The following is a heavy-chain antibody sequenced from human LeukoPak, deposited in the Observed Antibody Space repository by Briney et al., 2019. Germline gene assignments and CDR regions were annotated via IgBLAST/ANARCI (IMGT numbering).Heavy chain of an antibody. CDR1: GGTFSSYA. J-gene: IGHJ4*02. CDR3: ARGGTIFGVVSNYYFDY. V-gene: IGHV1-69*13. CDR2: IIPIFGTA. Sequence: GASVKVSCKASGGTFSSYAISWVRQAPGQGLEWMGGIIPIFGTANYAQKFQGRVTITADESTSTAYMELSSLRSEDTAVYYCARGGTIFGVVSNYYFDYWGQGTLVTVSS. D-gene: IGHD3-3*01.